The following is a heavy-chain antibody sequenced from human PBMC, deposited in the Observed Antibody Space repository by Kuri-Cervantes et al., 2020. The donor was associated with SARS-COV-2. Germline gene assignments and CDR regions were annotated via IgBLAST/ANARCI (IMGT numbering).Heavy chain of an antibody. D-gene: IGHD3-22*01. CDR3: AKGPIVVVITYFDY. J-gene: IGHJ4*02. CDR1: GFTFSGYY. V-gene: IGHV3-23*01. CDR2: ISGSGGST. Sequence: GESLKISCAASGFTFSGYYMSWVRQAPGKGLEWVSAISGSGGSTYYADSVKGRFTISRDNSKNTLYLQMNSLRAEDTAVYYCAKGPIVVVITYFDYWGQGTLVTVSS.